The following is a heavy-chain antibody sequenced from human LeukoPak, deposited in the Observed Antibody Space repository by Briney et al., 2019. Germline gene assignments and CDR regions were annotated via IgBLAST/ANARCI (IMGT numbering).Heavy chain of an antibody. CDR2: IKSKTDGGKT. J-gene: IGHJ4*02. V-gene: IGHV3-15*01. CDR3: TTNGPDS. Sequence: GGALRLSCAASGFTLSNAWMSWVRQAPGKGLEWVGRIKSKTDGGKTDYAAPVKVRFTISRDDSKNTLYLQMNSPKTEDTAVYYCTTNGPDSWGQGNPVTVSS. CDR1: GFTLSNAW. D-gene: IGHD2-8*01.